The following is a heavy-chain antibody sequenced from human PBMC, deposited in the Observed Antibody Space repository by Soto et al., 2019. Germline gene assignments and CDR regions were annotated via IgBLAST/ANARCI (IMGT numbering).Heavy chain of an antibody. D-gene: IGHD3-22*01. CDR2: ISAFNGKT. J-gene: IGHJ4*01. V-gene: IGHV1-18*01. CDR3: ARDLVPKSSGFFPFDY. CDR1: GYTFNIYG. Sequence: QIQLVQSGAEVTKPGASVTVSCKSSGYTFNIYGINWVRQAPGQGLEWMGWISAFNGKTNYAQNVQGRVTMTSDTSTSTAYVELRSLRSDDTAVYYCARDLVPKSSGFFPFDYWGHGTLVTVSS.